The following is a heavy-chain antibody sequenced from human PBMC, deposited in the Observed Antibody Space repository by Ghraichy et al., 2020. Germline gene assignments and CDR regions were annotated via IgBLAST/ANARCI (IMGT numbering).Heavy chain of an antibody. CDR3: ARERSDIVVVPAVYYYMDV. J-gene: IGHJ6*03. V-gene: IGHV3-53*01. Sequence: GGSLRLSCAASGFTVSSNYMSWVRQAPGKGLEWVSVIYSGGSTYYADSVKGRFTISRDNSKNTLYLQMNSLRAEDTAVYYCARERSDIVVVPAVYYYMDVWGKGTTVTVSS. CDR2: IYSGGST. CDR1: GFTVSSNY. D-gene: IGHD2-2*01.